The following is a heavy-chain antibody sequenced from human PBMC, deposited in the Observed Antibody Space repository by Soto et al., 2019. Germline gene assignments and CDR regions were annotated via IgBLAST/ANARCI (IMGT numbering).Heavy chain of an antibody. D-gene: IGHD3-9*01. CDR3: VRVWPPPYSDALTDYTDACDY. CDR2: INHSGST. CDR1: GLSFSDFY. Sequence: SETLSLTCAVYGLSFSDFYWTWIRQPPGKGLEWIGEINHSGSTNYNPSLKSRVAISVDTSKNQFSLKLSSVTAADTAVYYCVRVWPPPYSDALTDYTDACDYWGQGTLVTVSS. V-gene: IGHV4-34*01. J-gene: IGHJ4*02.